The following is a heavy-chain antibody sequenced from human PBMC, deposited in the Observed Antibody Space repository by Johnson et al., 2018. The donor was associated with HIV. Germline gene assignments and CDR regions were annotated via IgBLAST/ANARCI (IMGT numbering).Heavy chain of an antibody. D-gene: IGHD3-10*01. CDR1: GFTFSSSW. CDR3: ARANYYDI. CDR2: IKQDGSEK. J-gene: IGHJ3*02. Sequence: VLLVESGGGLVQPGGSLRLSCAASGFTFSSSWMNWVRQAPGKGLEWVANIKQDGSEKYYVDSVKGRFTISRDNAKKSLYLQMNSLRDEDTAVYYCARANYYDIWGQGTMVTVSS. V-gene: IGHV3-7*02.